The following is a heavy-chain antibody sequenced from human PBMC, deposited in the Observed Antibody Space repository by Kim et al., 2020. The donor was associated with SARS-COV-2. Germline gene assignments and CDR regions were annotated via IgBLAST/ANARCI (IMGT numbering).Heavy chain of an antibody. Sequence: GGSLRLSCAASGFTFDDYAMHWVRQAPGKGLEWVSGISWNSGSIGYADSVKGRFTISRDNAKNSLYLQMNSLRAEDTALYYCAKDFTPFVVVISGYFQHWGQGTLVTVPS. CDR2: ISWNSGSI. CDR1: GFTFDDYA. D-gene: IGHD3-3*01. CDR3: AKDFTPFVVVISGYFQH. J-gene: IGHJ1*01. V-gene: IGHV3-9*01.